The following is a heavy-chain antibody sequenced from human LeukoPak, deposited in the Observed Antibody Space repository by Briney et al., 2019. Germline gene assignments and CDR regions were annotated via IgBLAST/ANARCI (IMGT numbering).Heavy chain of an antibody. Sequence: RGSLRLSCAASGFTFSSYGMHWVRKAPGKGLEWVAVISYDGSNKYYADSVKGRFTISRDNSKNTLYLQMNSLRAEDTAVYYCAKDVGSSSRYYYYYMDVWGKGTTVTVSS. CDR3: AKDVGSSSRYYYYYMDV. CDR2: ISYDGSNK. D-gene: IGHD6-6*01. CDR1: GFTFSSYG. V-gene: IGHV3-30*18. J-gene: IGHJ6*03.